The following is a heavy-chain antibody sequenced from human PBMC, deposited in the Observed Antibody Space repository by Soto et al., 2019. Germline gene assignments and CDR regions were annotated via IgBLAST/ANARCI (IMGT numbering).Heavy chain of an antibody. Sequence: EVQLLESGGGLVQPGGSLRLSCVASGFTFSGYAMSWVRQAPGKGLQWVSAIRDTGGYTYYADSVKGRFTISRDNSKSTLFLQMDSLTADDAALYYCAKPSHKMLTGYSPFDHWGQGTLVTVSS. CDR1: GFTFSGYA. CDR2: IRDTGGYT. CDR3: AKPSHKMLTGYSPFDH. D-gene: IGHD3-9*01. J-gene: IGHJ4*02. V-gene: IGHV3-23*01.